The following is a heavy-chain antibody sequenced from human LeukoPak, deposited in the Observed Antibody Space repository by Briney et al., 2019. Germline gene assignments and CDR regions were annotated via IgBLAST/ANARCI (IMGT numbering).Heavy chain of an antibody. V-gene: IGHV3-21*01. CDR1: GFTFSSYS. Sequence: PGGSLRLSCAASGFTFSSYSMNWVRQAPGKGLEWVSSISSSSSYIYYADSVKGRFTISRDNAKNSLYLQMNSLRAEDTAVYYCAKSEVGIFYYYYYMDVWGKGTTVTVSS. CDR3: AKSEVGIFYYYYYMDV. CDR2: ISSSSSYI. J-gene: IGHJ6*03. D-gene: IGHD2-15*01.